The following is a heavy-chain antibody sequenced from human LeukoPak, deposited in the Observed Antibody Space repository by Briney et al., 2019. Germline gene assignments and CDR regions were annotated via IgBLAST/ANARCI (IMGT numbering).Heavy chain of an antibody. CDR2: TYHRSKWYN. D-gene: IGHD5-18*01. CDR3: AGGRDTAMSY. V-gene: IGHV6-1*01. Sequence: SQTLSLTCAISGDSVSSNSAAWNWIRQSSSRGLEWLGRTYHRSKWYNNYAVSVKSRITITLDTSKNQFSLQLKSVTPEDTAVYYCAGGRDTAMSYWGQGTLVTVSS. J-gene: IGHJ1*01. CDR1: GDSVSSNSAA.